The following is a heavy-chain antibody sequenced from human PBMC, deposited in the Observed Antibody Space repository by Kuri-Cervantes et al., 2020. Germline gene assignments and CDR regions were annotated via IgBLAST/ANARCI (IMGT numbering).Heavy chain of an antibody. CDR1: GFTFSSFW. D-gene: IGHD3-22*01. V-gene: IGHV3-74*01. Sequence: GGSLRLSCAASGFTFSSFWMHWVRQAPGKGLVWVSRINSDGSTTNYADSVKGRFTITRDNAKNTMYLQMNSLRAEDTAVYYCARAHYYDSSGYFLNYYGMDVWGQGTTVTVSS. J-gene: IGHJ6*02. CDR2: INSDGSTT. CDR3: ARAHYYDSSGYFLNYYGMDV.